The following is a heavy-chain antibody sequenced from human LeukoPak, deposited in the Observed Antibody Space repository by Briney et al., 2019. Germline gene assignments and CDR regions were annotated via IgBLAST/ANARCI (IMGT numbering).Heavy chain of an antibody. V-gene: IGHV3-11*01. CDR1: GITLSDYY. Sequence: PGGSLRLSCVASGITLSDYYMGWIRQAPGKGLEWVAYISISGATVDYADSVKDRFTISRDNAKNSHYLQMNSLRAEDTAVYFRAMGWSGYYPATNAFDIWGQGTMVTVSS. J-gene: IGHJ3*02. CDR3: AMGWSGYYPATNAFDI. D-gene: IGHD3-3*01. CDR2: ISISGATV.